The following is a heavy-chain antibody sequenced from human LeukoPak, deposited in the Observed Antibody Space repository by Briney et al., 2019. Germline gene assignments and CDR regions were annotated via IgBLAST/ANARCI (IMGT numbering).Heavy chain of an antibody. D-gene: IGHD6-13*01. CDR2: IKQDGSEK. J-gene: IGHJ4*02. Sequence: GGSLRLSCAASGFTFSSYWMSWVRQDPGKGLERVANIKQDGSEKYYVDSVKGRFTISRDNAKNSLYLQMNSLRAEDTAVYYCASVFPGIAAAGIVYWGQGTLVTVSS. CDR1: GFTFSSYW. CDR3: ASVFPGIAAAGIVY. V-gene: IGHV3-7*01.